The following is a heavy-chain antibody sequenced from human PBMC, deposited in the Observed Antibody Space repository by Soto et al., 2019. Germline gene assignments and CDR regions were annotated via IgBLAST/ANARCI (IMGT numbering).Heavy chain of an antibody. CDR1: GGSISSGGYY. CDR2: IYYSGST. CDR3: ARDGGSYGYFVSY. D-gene: IGHD5-18*01. J-gene: IGHJ4*02. Sequence: SETLSLTCTVSGGSISSGGYYWSWIRQHPGKGLEWIGYIYYSGSTYYNPSLKSRVTMSVDTSKNQFSLKLSSVTAADTAVYYCARDGGSYGYFVSYWGQGTLVTVSS. V-gene: IGHV4-31*03.